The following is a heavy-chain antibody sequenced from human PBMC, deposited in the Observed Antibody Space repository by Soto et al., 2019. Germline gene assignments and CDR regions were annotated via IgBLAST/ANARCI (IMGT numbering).Heavy chain of an antibody. CDR1: GYTFTSYA. D-gene: IGHD3-22*01. CDR2: INAGNGNT. V-gene: IGHV1-3*01. Sequence: GASVKVSCKASGYTFTSYAMHWVRQAPGQRLEWMGWINAGNGNTKYSQKFQGRVTITRDTSASTAYMELSSLRSEDTAVYYCAIDSRYYDSSGYPGYWGQGTLVTVSS. J-gene: IGHJ4*02. CDR3: AIDSRYYDSSGYPGY.